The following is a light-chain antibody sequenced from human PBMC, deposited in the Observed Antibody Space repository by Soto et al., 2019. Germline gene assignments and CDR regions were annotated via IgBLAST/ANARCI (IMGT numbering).Light chain of an antibody. CDR3: SSYTSSSTLFV. J-gene: IGLJ1*01. CDR2: EVS. Sequence: QSGLTQPASVSGSPGQSITISCTGTSXDVGGYNYVSWYQQHPGKAPKLMIYEVSNRPSGVSNRFSGSKSGNTASLTISGLQVVDEADYYCSSYTSSSTLFVFGTGTNITV. CDR1: SXDVGGYNY. V-gene: IGLV2-14*01.